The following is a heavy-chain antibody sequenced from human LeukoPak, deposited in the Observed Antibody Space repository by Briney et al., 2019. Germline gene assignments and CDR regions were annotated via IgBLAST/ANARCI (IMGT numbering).Heavy chain of an antibody. CDR3: ARDRGYRKAAFDY. Sequence: PGGSLRLSCAASGFNFSTYGMNWVRQAPGKGLEWVSGISGLSGGKYYADSVRGRFTISRDNAKNSLYLQMNSLRDEDMAVYYCARDRGYRKAAFDYWGQGTLVTVSS. CDR2: ISGLSGGK. J-gene: IGHJ4*02. CDR1: GFNFSTYG. D-gene: IGHD2-15*01. V-gene: IGHV3-23*01.